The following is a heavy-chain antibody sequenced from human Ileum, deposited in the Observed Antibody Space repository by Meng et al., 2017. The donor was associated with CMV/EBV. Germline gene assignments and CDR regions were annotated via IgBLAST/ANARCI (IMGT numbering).Heavy chain of an antibody. CDR2: INAGGST. V-gene: IGHV4-4*07. CDR3: AREENTVNQFEY. J-gene: IGHJ4*02. Sequence: QVHPQESGPGLVKPSETLSLTCAVSGGSISTYYWTWVRQPAGKGLEWIGRINAGGSTNDNPSLKSRVTMSVDTSKNQFSLKVTSVTAADTAVYYCAREENTVNQFEYWGQGTLVTVSS. CDR1: GGSISTYY. D-gene: IGHD4-17*01.